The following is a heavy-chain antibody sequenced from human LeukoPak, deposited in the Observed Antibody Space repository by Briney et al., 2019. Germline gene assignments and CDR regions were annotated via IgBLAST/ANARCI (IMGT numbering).Heavy chain of an antibody. CDR1: GGSISSYY. D-gene: IGHD5-12*01. J-gene: IGHJ1*01. Sequence: SETLSLTCTVSGGSISSYYWSWIRQPPGKGLEWIGYTYHTGRTNYNPSLKSRVTISLDTSKNQFSLKVSSVTAADTAVYYCASSSGYGSAVYFPHWGQGTLLTVSS. V-gene: IGHV4-59*12. CDR3: ASSSGYGSAVYFPH. CDR2: TYHTGRT.